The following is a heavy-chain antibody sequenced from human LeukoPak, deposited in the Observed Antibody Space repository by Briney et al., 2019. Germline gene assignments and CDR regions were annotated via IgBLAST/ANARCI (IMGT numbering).Heavy chain of an antibody. D-gene: IGHD3-16*01. CDR1: GFTFISYW. CDR3: ARGRGMGY. J-gene: IGHJ4*02. Sequence: GGSLRLSCAASGFTFISYWMTWVRQAPGKGLEWLANIKEDGSEKYYVDSVKGRFTISRDNAKNSLYLQMNSLRAEDTAVYYCARGRGMGYWGQATLVTVSS. V-gene: IGHV3-7*01. CDR2: IKEDGSEK.